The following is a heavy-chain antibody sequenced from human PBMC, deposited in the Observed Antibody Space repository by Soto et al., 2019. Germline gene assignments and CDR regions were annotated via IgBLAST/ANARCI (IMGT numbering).Heavy chain of an antibody. CDR2: LSWNGDNI. CDR1: GFTLEDYA. CDR3: ARAAGTDGSRWFDP. D-gene: IGHD3-22*01. J-gene: IGHJ5*02. Sequence: EVHLVESGGGLVQPGRSLRLSCAASGFTLEDYAMHWVRQGPGKGLEWVAGLSWNGDNIAYADSVKGRFTISRDNDKNSLYLEMNSLRNEDTALYYCARAAGTDGSRWFDPWGQGTLVTVSS. V-gene: IGHV3-9*01.